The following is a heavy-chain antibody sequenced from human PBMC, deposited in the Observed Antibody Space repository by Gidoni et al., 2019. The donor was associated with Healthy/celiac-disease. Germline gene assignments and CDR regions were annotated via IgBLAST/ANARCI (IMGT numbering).Heavy chain of an antibody. J-gene: IGHJ4*02. CDR3: AKGGIAVAGREDY. CDR1: GFTFSSSA. Sequence: EVQLLESGGALVQPGGSVRLSSASSGFTFSSSAMRWVRQAPGKGLEWVAAISGSGGSTYYADSVKGRFTISIDNSKNTLYLQMNSLRAEDTAVYYCAKGGIAVAGREDYWGQGTLVTVSS. D-gene: IGHD6-19*01. V-gene: IGHV3-23*01. CDR2: ISGSGGST.